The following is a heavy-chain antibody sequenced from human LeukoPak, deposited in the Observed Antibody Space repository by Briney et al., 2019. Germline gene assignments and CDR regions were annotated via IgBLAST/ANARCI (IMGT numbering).Heavy chain of an antibody. CDR3: ARTNPVYGDYDY. V-gene: IGHV3-53*01. D-gene: IGHD4-17*01. J-gene: IGHJ4*02. Sequence: GGSLRLSCAVSGFSVNDNYMSWVRQAPGKGLQWVSVMFPDGRTYYADSAKGRFTISRDLARNTLLLQMHSLRADDTAVHYCARTNPVYGDYDYWGQGTLVTVSS. CDR2: MFPDGRT. CDR1: GFSVNDNY.